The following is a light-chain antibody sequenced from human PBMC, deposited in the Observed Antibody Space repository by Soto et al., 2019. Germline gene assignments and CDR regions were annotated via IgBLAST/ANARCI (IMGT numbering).Light chain of an antibody. CDR1: SSDVGGYNY. V-gene: IGLV2-14*01. Sequence: QSALTQPASVSWSPGQSITISCTGTSSDVGGYNYVSWYQQHPGKAPKLMIYDVSNRPSGVSNRFSGSKSGNTASLTISGLQAEDEADYYCSSYTTSGSLVFGGGTKLTVL. J-gene: IGLJ2*01. CDR2: DVS. CDR3: SSYTTSGSLV.